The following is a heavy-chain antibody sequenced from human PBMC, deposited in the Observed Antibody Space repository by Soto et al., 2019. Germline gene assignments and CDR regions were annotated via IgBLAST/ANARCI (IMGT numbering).Heavy chain of an antibody. D-gene: IGHD3-22*01. Sequence: PGGSLRLSCAASGFTFSSYGMHWFRQAPGKGLEWVAVISYDGSNKYYADSVKGRFTISRDNSKNTLYLQMNSLRAEDTAVYYCAKGQRGDYYDRWSSDAFDIWGQGTMVTVS. CDR3: AKGQRGDYYDRWSSDAFDI. CDR2: ISYDGSNK. CDR1: GFTFSSYG. J-gene: IGHJ3*02. V-gene: IGHV3-30*18.